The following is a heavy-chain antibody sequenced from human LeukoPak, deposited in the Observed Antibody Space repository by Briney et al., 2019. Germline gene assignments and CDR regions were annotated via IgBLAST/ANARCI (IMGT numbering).Heavy chain of an antibody. CDR1: GFTFSSYG. J-gene: IGHJ5*02. CDR3: AKDYSSSLTNWFDP. Sequence: GRSLRLSCAASGFTFSSYGMHWVRQAPGKGLEWVAVISYDGSNKYYADSVKGRFTISRDNSKNTLYLQMNSLRAEDTAVYYCAKDYSSSLTNWFDPWGQGTLVTVSS. D-gene: IGHD6-6*01. V-gene: IGHV3-30*18. CDR2: ISYDGSNK.